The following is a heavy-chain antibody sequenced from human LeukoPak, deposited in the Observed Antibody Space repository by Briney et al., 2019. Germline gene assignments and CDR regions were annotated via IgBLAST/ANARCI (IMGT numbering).Heavy chain of an antibody. CDR1: GYIFIGYY. CDR3: AKDRSGSYYPVPFDAFDV. J-gene: IGHJ3*01. V-gene: IGHV1-2*02. Sequence: ASVKVSCKASGYIFIGYYVHWVRQGPGQGLEWMGWINPNSGGTNFAQKFQGRVTMTRETSINTAYMDLSRLTSDDTAVYYCAKDRSGSYYPVPFDAFDVWGQGTMATVSS. D-gene: IGHD1-26*01. CDR2: INPNSGGT.